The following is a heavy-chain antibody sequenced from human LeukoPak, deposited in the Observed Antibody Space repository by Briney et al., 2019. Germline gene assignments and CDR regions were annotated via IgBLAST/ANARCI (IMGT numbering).Heavy chain of an antibody. D-gene: IGHD5-18*01. J-gene: IGHJ4*02. V-gene: IGHV3-23*01. CDR3: AIDDSSGHTSGFAY. CDR2: IRGSGETT. Sequence: PGGSLRLSCAASGVTLSDYAMSWVRQAPGKGPECVSSIRGSGETTYYADSAKGRFTISRDRSKNTLHLVMNSLRVEDTAVYYFAIDDSSGHTSGFAYWGQGILVTVSS. CDR1: GVTLSDYA.